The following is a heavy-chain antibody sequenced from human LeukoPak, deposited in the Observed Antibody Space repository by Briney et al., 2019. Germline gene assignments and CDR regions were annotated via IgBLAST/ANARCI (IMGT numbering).Heavy chain of an antibody. D-gene: IGHD3-10*01. CDR3: ARSPDYGSGSRD. J-gene: IGHJ4*02. CDR2: ISSSSSYI. Sequence: GGSLRLSCAASGFTFSSYSMNWVRQAPVKGLEWVSSISSSSSYIYYADSVKGRFTISRDNAKNSLYLQMNSLRAEDTAVYYCARSPDYGSGSRDWGQGTLVTVSS. CDR1: GFTFSSYS. V-gene: IGHV3-21*01.